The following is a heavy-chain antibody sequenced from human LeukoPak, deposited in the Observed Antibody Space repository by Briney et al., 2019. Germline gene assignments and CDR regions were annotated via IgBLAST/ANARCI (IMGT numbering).Heavy chain of an antibody. CDR3: AKGLTSGSSYAFDS. J-gene: IGHJ4*02. CDR2: ISGTGGST. V-gene: IGHV3-23*01. CDR1: GFTFSNYA. Sequence: GRSLRLSCAASGFTFSNYALTWVRQAPGKGLEWVSTISGTGGSTYYADSVKGRFTISRDNSKNTLYLQRSGLRVEDTAVYYCAKGLTSGSSYAFDSWGQGTLVTVSS. D-gene: IGHD1-26*01.